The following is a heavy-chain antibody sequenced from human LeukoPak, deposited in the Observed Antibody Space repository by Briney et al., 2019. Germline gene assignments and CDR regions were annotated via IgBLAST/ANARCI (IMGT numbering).Heavy chain of an antibody. CDR3: ARVDILTGSALDY. CDR1: GGSTSSSNW. V-gene: IGHV4-4*02. Sequence: SETLSLTCAVSGGSTSSSNWWSWVRQPPGKGLEWIGEIYHSGSTNYNPSLKSRVTISVDKSKNQFSLKLSSVTAADTAVYYCARVDILTGSALDYWGQGTLVTVSS. CDR2: IYHSGST. J-gene: IGHJ4*02. D-gene: IGHD3-9*01.